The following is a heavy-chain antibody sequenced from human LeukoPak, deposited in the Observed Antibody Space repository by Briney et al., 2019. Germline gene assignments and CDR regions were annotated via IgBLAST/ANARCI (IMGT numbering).Heavy chain of an antibody. CDR2: ISYDGSNK. Sequence: GRSLRLSCAASGFTFSSYGMHWVRQAPGKGLEWVAVISYDGSNKYYADSVKGRFTISRDNSKNTLYLQMNSLRAEDTAVYYCAKGLILYYDFWSGYSAKPWDGTGYGMDVWGQGTTVTVSS. J-gene: IGHJ6*02. D-gene: IGHD3-3*01. V-gene: IGHV3-30*18. CDR1: GFTFSSYG. CDR3: AKGLILYYDFWSGYSAKPWDGTGYGMDV.